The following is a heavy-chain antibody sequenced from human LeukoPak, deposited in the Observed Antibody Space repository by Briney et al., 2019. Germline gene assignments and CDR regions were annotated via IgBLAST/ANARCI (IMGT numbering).Heavy chain of an antibody. J-gene: IGHJ4*02. CDR1: GFTFSSYA. CDR2: ISYDGSNK. D-gene: IGHD2-2*01. V-gene: IGHV3-30-3*01. CDR3: ARSAPKGYCSSTSCYEELRY. Sequence: QPGRSLRLSCAASGFTFSSYAMHWVRQTPGKGLEWVAVISYDGSNKYYADSVKSRFTISRDNAKNSLYLQMNSLRAEDTAVYYCARSAPKGYCSSTSCYEELRYWGQGTLVTVSS.